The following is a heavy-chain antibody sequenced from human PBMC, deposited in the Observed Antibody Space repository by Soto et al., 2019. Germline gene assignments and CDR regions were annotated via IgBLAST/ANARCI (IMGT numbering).Heavy chain of an antibody. D-gene: IGHD6-19*01. CDR1: GFTFDDYA. J-gene: IGHJ4*02. CDR3: AKDGQQWLATGIDS. V-gene: IGHV3-9*01. Sequence: PGGSLRLSCAASGFTFDDYAMHWVRQAPGKGLEWVSGISWNSGSIGYADSVKGRFTISRDNAKKSLYLQMNGLRPEDTALYYCAKDGQQWLATGIDSWGQGGLVTVSS. CDR2: ISWNSGSI.